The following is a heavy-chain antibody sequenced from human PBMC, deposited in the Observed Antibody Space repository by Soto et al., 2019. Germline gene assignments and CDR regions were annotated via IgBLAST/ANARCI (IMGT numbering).Heavy chain of an antibody. CDR1: GGSISSYY. V-gene: IGHV4-59*01. CDR2: IYYSGIT. Sequence: SETLSLTCTVSGGSISSYYWSWIRQPPGKGLEWIGYIYYSGITNYNPSLKSRVTISVDTSKNQFSLKLSSVTAADTAVYYCARDEITGPSDYWGQGTLVTVSS. J-gene: IGHJ4*02. D-gene: IGHD2-8*02. CDR3: ARDEITGPSDY.